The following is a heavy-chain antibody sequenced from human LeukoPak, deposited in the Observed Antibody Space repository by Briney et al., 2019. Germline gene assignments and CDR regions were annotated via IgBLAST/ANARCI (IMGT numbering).Heavy chain of an antibody. Sequence: SETLPLTCTVSGGSISSHYWSWLRQPPGKGLEWIGYIYYSGSTNYNPSLKSRVSISVDTSKHQFSLRLTSVTAADTAVYYCARRPPDMVGFDYWGQGTLVTVSS. J-gene: IGHJ4*02. CDR2: IYYSGST. CDR1: GGSISSHY. V-gene: IGHV4-59*11. CDR3: ARRPPDMVGFDY. D-gene: IGHD5-18*01.